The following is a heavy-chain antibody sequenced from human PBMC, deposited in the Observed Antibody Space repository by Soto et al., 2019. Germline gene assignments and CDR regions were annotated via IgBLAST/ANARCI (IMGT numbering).Heavy chain of an antibody. Sequence: QVQLVESGGGVVQPGRSLRLSCAASGFTFSSYAMHWVRQAPGKGLEWVAVISYDGSNKYYADSAKGRFTISRDNSKNTLYLQMNSLRAEDTAVYYCATTARVSRGYYFDYWGQGTLVTVSS. V-gene: IGHV3-30-3*01. CDR2: ISYDGSNK. D-gene: IGHD2-8*01. J-gene: IGHJ4*02. CDR3: ATTARVSRGYYFDY. CDR1: GFTFSSYA.